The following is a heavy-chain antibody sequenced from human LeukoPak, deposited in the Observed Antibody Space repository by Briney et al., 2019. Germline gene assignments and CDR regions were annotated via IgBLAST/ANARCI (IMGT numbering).Heavy chain of an antibody. J-gene: IGHJ4*02. V-gene: IGHV3-23*01. CDR2: ISGSDGST. CDR1: GFTFSSYA. D-gene: IGHD2-2*01. Sequence: GGSLRLSCAASGFTFSSYAMTWVRQAPDRGPEWVSAISGSDGSTYYADSVKGRFTISRDDSQNTLYLQMNSLSAEDTAVYYCAKVETSGGANCYALDYWGQGTLVTVSS. CDR3: AKVETSGGANCYALDY.